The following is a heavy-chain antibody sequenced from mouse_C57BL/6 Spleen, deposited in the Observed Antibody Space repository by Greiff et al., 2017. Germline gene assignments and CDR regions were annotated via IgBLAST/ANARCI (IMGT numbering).Heavy chain of an antibody. Sequence: EVKVVESGGGLVQPGGSMKLSCVASGFTFSNYWMNWVRQSPEKGLEWVAQIRLKSDNYATHYAESVKGRFTISRDDSKSSVYLQMNNLRAEDTGIYYCTGPVTTGFAYWGQGTLVTVSA. J-gene: IGHJ3*01. CDR1: GFTFSNYW. V-gene: IGHV6-3*01. CDR3: TGPVTTGFAY. CDR2: IRLKSDNYAT. D-gene: IGHD2-2*01.